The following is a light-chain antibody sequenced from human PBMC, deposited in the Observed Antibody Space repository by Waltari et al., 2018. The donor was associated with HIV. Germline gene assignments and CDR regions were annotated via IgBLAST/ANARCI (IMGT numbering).Light chain of an antibody. CDR3: QSYDSSNPVV. V-gene: IGLV6-57*01. J-gene: IGLJ2*01. Sequence: NFMLTQPHSVSESPGKTITISCTRSSGSIASNYVQWYQQRPGSSPTTVISEDNQRPSGVSDRFSGSIDSSSNSASLTISGLKTEDEADYYCQSYDSSNPVVFGGGTKLTVL. CDR1: SGSIASNY. CDR2: EDN.